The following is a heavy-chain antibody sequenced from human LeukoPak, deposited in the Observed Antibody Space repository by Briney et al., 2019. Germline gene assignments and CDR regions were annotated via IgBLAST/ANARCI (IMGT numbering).Heavy chain of an antibody. CDR1: GYSISSGYY. CDR3: ARIVGRGADYYYYYMDV. V-gene: IGHV4-38-2*02. J-gene: IGHJ6*03. CDR2: IYHSGGT. Sequence: PSETLSLTCTVSGYSISSGYYWGWIRQPPGKGLEWIGSIYHSGGTYYNPSLRTRVSISVDKSKNQFSLKLSSVTAADTAVYYCARIVGRGADYYYYYMDVWGKGTTVTVSS. D-gene: IGHD1-26*01.